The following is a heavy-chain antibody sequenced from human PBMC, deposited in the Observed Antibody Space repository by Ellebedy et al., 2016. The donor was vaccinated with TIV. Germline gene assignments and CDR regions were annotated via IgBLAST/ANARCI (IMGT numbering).Heavy chain of an antibody. CDR2: IYSDGTTT. V-gene: IGHV3-74*01. J-gene: IGHJ3*01. CDR3: VRHRGYNFDV. CDR1: GFAFSTYW. Sequence: PGGSLRLSCEASGFAFSTYWMLWVRQAPGEGLEFVSVIYSDGTTTAYADSVKGRFTISRDNTKNTLYLQMNSLRAEDTALYYCVRHRGYNFDVWGQGTMVTVAS. D-gene: IGHD1-14*01.